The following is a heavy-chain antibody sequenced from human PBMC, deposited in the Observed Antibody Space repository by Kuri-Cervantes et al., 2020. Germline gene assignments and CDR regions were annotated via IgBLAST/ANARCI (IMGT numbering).Heavy chain of an antibody. Sequence: GESLKISCAASGFTFSSYEMNWVRQAPGKGLEWVSYISSSGSTIYYADSVKGRFTISRDNAKSSLYLQMNSLRVEDMAVYYCARDPIIYWGWDYWGQGTLVTVSS. V-gene: IGHV3-48*03. CDR3: ARDPIIYWGWDY. J-gene: IGHJ4*02. CDR1: GFTFSSYE. CDR2: ISSSGSTI. D-gene: IGHD7-27*01.